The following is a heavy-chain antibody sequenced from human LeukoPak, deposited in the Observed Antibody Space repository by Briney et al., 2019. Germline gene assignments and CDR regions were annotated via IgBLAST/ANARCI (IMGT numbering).Heavy chain of an antibody. D-gene: IGHD3-10*01. V-gene: IGHV3-23*01. J-gene: IGHJ4*02. CDR3: AKDRYYYGSGSPYFDY. CDR1: GFTFSSYA. Sequence: TGGSLRLSCAASGFTFSSYAISWVRQAPGKGLEWVSPISGTVGSTYYAASVKGRFTITSDNSKDTLYLQMNSLRAEDTAVYYCAKDRYYYGSGSPYFDYWGQGTLVTVSS. CDR2: ISGTVGST.